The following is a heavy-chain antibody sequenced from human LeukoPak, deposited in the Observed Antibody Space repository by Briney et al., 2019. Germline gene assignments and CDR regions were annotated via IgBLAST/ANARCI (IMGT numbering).Heavy chain of an antibody. Sequence: SETLSLTCAVYGGSFSGYYWSWIRQPPGKGLEWIGEINHSGSTNYNPSLKSRVTISVDTSKNQLSLKLSSVTAADTGVYYCARGRLIGMDVWGQGTTVTVSS. J-gene: IGHJ6*02. CDR1: GGSFSGYY. V-gene: IGHV4-34*01. CDR3: ARGRLIGMDV. CDR2: INHSGST. D-gene: IGHD2-21*01.